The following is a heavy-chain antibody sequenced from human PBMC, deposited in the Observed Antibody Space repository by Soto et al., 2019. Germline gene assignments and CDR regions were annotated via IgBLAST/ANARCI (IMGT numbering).Heavy chain of an antibody. CDR3: ARLRDYDYVWGSYHHYSGMDV. CDR2: VYYSGST. Sequence: SETLSLTCTVSGGSISTYYWSWIRQPPGKGLEWIGYVYYSGSTNYNPSLKSRVTISVDTSKNQFSLKLSSVTAADTAVYYCARLRDYDYVWGSYHHYSGMDVWGQGTTVTVSS. D-gene: IGHD3-16*02. V-gene: IGHV4-59*08. J-gene: IGHJ6*02. CDR1: GGSISTYY.